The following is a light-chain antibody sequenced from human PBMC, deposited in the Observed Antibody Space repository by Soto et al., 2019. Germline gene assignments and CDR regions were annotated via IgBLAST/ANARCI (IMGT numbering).Light chain of an antibody. V-gene: IGLV1-51*02. CDR2: EDN. CDR1: SSSIGTNY. J-gene: IGLJ3*02. CDR3: GTWDTSLSAWV. Sequence: QSVLTQPPSVSAAPGQKVTISCSGGSSSIGTNYLSWYQQLPGTAPKLLISEDNERPSGFPDRFSVSRSGTSATLGIAGLQTGDEAHYYCGTWDTSLSAWVFGGGTKLTVL.